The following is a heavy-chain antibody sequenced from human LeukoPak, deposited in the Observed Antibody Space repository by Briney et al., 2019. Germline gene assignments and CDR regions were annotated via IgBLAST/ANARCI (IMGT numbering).Heavy chain of an antibody. Sequence: ASVKVSCKASGYTFTGYYMHWVRQAPGQRLEWMGWINAGNGNTKYSQEFRGRVTITRDTSASTAYMELSSLRSEDMAVYYCARSRITIFGVVTRYFDYWGQGTLVTVSS. CDR1: GYTFTGYY. CDR3: ARSRITIFGVVTRYFDY. D-gene: IGHD3-3*01. J-gene: IGHJ4*02. CDR2: INAGNGNT. V-gene: IGHV1-3*03.